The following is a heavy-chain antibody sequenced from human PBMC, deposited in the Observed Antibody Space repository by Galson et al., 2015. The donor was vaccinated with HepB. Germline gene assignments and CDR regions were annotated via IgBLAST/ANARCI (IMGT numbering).Heavy chain of an antibody. D-gene: IGHD5-12*01. Sequence: SLRLSCAASGFAFDDSYMSWIRQAPGKGLEWVSYISSSGSIIYYADSVRGQFTISRDNAKNSLYLEMDSLRADDTAVYYCARDPLSGSHYYYYMDVWGNGTTVTVSS. J-gene: IGHJ6*03. CDR3: ARDPLSGSHYYYYMDV. CDR2: ISSSGSII. CDR1: GFAFDDSY. V-gene: IGHV3-11*01.